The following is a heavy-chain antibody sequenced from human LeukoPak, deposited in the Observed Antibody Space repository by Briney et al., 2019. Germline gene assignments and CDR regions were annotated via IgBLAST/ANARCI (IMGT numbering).Heavy chain of an antibody. D-gene: IGHD6-19*01. CDR3: ARGDAGYSSGWYDY. Sequence: ASVKVSCKASRYTFTKYGISWVRQAPGQGLEWMGWISAYNGNTNYAQKFQGRVTMTTDTSTSTAYMELRSLRSDDTAVYYCARGDAGYSSGWYDYWGQGTLVTVSS. CDR1: RYTFTKYG. CDR2: ISAYNGNT. J-gene: IGHJ4*02. V-gene: IGHV1-18*01.